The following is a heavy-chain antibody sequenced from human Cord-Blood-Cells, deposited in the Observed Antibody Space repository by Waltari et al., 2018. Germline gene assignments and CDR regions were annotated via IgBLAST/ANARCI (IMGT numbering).Heavy chain of an antibody. V-gene: IGHV1-69*01. CDR3: ARAERIYSSSSLPCDY. J-gene: IGHJ4*02. CDR1: GGTFSSYA. Sequence: QVQLVQSGAAVKKPGSSVKVSCKASGGTFSSYAISWVRQAPGQGLEWMGGNIPIFGTANYAQKFQGRVTITADESTSTAYMELSSLRSEDTAVYYCARAERIYSSSSLPCDYWGQGTLVTVSS. D-gene: IGHD6-6*01. CDR2: NIPIFGTA.